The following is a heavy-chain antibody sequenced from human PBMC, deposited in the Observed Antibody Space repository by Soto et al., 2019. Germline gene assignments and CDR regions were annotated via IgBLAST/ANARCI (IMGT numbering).Heavy chain of an antibody. D-gene: IGHD3-3*01. CDR3: ARGELRFLEWFYRGDAFDI. J-gene: IGHJ3*02. CDR1: GGSVSSGSYY. V-gene: IGHV4-61*01. CDR2: IYYSGST. Sequence: SETLSLTCTVSGGSVSSGSYYWSWIRQPPGKGLEWIGYIYYSGSTNYNPSLKSRVTISVDTSKNQFSLKLSSVTAADTAVYYCARGELRFLEWFYRGDAFDIWGQGTMVTVSS.